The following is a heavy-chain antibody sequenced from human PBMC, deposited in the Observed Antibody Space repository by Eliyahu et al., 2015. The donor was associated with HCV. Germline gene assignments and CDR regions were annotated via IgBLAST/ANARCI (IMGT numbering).Heavy chain of an antibody. D-gene: IGHD3-9*01. Sequence: EVQLVESGGGLVQPGGXLRXSCATSGFTLSSYTMNWVRQAPGKGLEWLSYIGSGSSPNIFYADSVKGRFTISRDNAKNSLYLHMNSLRDDDTAMYYCARDEIFSNYVGTAYDIWGQGTKVTVSS. J-gene: IGHJ3*02. V-gene: IGHV3-48*02. CDR2: IGSGSSPNI. CDR1: GFTLSSYT. CDR3: ARDEIFSNYVGTAYDI.